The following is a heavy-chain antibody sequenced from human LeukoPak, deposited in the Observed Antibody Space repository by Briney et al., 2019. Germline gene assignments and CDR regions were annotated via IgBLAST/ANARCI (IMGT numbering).Heavy chain of an antibody. CDR3: ARGRNYFDSSGSLFGFDY. CDR2: INSDGSST. D-gene: IGHD3-22*01. Sequence: GGSLRLSCAASGFTLSGYWMHWVRQAPGQGLVWVSRINSDGSSTSYADSVKGRFTISRDNAKNTLYLQMNSLRAEDTAVYYCARGRNYFDSSGSLFGFDYWGQGTLVTVSS. V-gene: IGHV3-74*01. CDR1: GFTLSGYW. J-gene: IGHJ4*02.